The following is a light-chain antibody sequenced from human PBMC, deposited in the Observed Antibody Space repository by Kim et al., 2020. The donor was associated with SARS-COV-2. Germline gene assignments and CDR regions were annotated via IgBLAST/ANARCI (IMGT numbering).Light chain of an antibody. Sequence: QSVLTQPPSVSGAPGQRVTISCTGSSCNIGAGYDVHWYQQLPGTAPKLLIYGNTNRPSGVTDRFFAFKSGTSASLAITGLQAEDEGDYSCQSYETSLSHWVFGGGTKVTVL. J-gene: IGLJ3*02. CDR1: SCNIGAGYD. CDR3: QSYETSLSHWV. V-gene: IGLV1-40*01. CDR2: GNT.